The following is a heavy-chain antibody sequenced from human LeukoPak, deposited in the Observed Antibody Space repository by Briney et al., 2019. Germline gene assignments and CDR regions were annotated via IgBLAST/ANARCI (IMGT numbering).Heavy chain of an antibody. V-gene: IGHV1-24*01. CDR2: FDPEDGET. CDR3: ARDPSRIAAAGTRDLYFDY. Sequence: ASVKVSCKVSGYTLTELSMHWVRQAPGKGLEWMGGFDPEDGETIYAQKFQGRVTMTEDTSTDTAYMELSSLRSEDTAVYYCARDPSRIAAAGTRDLYFDYWGQGTLVTVSS. J-gene: IGHJ4*02. D-gene: IGHD6-13*01. CDR1: GYTLTELS.